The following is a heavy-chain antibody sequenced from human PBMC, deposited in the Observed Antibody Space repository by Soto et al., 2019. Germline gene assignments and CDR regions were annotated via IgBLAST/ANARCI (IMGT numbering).Heavy chain of an antibody. CDR1: GGSVSNKTYY. CDR3: ARTTAVSNTLRSRYFFDY. V-gene: IGHV4-61*01. J-gene: IGHJ4*02. CDR2: IYYSGPT. D-gene: IGHD4-17*01. Sequence: PSESLSLTFSVSGGSVSNKTYYCSCTRQPPGKWMEWTRSIYYSGPTKYTPSIKSRATISADPSKNQFSMRLSSVTTADPALYFGARTTAVSNTLRSRYFFDYWGQGTLVTVSS.